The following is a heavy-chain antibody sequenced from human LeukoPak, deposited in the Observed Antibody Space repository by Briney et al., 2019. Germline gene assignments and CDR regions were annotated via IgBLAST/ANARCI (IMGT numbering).Heavy chain of an antibody. V-gene: IGHV3-30*04. CDR1: GFSFTSST. J-gene: IGHJ4*02. CDR2: ISSDLNNK. D-gene: IGHD6-19*01. CDR3: ARVGPYSSGYFDY. Sequence: GGSLRLSCAASGFSFTSSTMHWVRQAPGKGLEWLAVISSDLNNKYYADSVKGRFTISRDNSKNTLYLQLNSLGPEDTAIYYCARVGPYSSGYFDYWGQGTLVTVSS.